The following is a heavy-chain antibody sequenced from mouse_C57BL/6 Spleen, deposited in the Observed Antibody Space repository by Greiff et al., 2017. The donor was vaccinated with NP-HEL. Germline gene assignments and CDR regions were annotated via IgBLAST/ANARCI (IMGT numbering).Heavy chain of an antibody. J-gene: IGHJ1*03. V-gene: IGHV1-82*01. CDR3: ARGGTTVVAPYWYFDV. CDR1: GYAFSSSW. D-gene: IGHD1-1*01. Sequence: VQLQESGPELVKPGASVKISCKASGYAFSSSWMNWVKQRPGKGLEWIGRIYPGDGDTNYNGKFKGKATLTADKSSSTAYMQLSSLTSEDSAVYFCARGGTTVVAPYWYFDVWGTGTTVTVSS. CDR2: IYPGDGDT.